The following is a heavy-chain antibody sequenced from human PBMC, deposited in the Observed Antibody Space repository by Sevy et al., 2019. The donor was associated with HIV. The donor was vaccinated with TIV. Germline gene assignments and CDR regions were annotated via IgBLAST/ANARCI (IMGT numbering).Heavy chain of an antibody. J-gene: IGHJ3*02. CDR3: ARRGNWGSFGAFDI. V-gene: IGHV4-39*01. CDR2: IYYSGST. D-gene: IGHD7-27*01. CDR1: GGSISSSSYY. Sequence: SETLSLTCTVSGGSISSSSYYWGWIRQPPGKGLEWIGSIYYSGSTYYHPSLKSRVTISVDTSKNQFSLKLSSVTAADTAVYYCARRGNWGSFGAFDIWGQGTMVTVSS.